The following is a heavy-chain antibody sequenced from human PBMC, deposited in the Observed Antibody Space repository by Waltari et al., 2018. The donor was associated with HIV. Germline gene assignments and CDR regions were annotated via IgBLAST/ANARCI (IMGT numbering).Heavy chain of an antibody. D-gene: IGHD3-10*01. J-gene: IGHJ4*02. CDR3: ARDFYGSVGY. CDR1: GFTLSSNG. Sequence: EVQLVESGGGLVKLGGSLRLSCAGSGFTLSSNGWNGVRQAPGKGLVWVSRIKSDGSSRSYGDSVKGRFTISRDNAKNTLYLQMNSLRAEDTAVYYCARDFYGSVGYWGQGTLVTVSS. V-gene: IGHV3-74*01. CDR2: IKSDGSSR.